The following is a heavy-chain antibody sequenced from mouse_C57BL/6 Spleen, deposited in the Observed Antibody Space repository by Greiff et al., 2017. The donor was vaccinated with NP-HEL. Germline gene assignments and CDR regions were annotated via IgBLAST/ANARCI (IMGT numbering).Heavy chain of an antibody. Sequence: EVHLVESGGGLVKPGGSLKLSCAASGFTFSDYGMHWVRQAPEKGLEWVAYISSGSSTIYYADTVKGRFTISRDNAKNTLFLQMTSLRSEDTAMYYWARDSTYAMDYWGQGTSVTVSS. V-gene: IGHV5-17*01. CDR2: ISSGSSTI. CDR1: GFTFSDYG. D-gene: IGHD2-5*01. CDR3: ARDSTYAMDY. J-gene: IGHJ4*01.